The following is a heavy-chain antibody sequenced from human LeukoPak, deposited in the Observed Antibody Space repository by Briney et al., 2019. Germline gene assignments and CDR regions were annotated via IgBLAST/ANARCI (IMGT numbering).Heavy chain of an antibody. V-gene: IGHV1-2*02. CDR3: ARVGATGTTSPFDY. Sequence: ASVKVSCKASGYTFTGYYMHCVRQAPGQGLEWMGWINPNSGGTNYAQKFQGRVTMTRDTSISTAYMELSRLRSDDTAVYYCARVGATGTTSPFDYWGQGTLVTVSS. CDR2: INPNSGGT. CDR1: GYTFTGYY. D-gene: IGHD1-1*01. J-gene: IGHJ4*02.